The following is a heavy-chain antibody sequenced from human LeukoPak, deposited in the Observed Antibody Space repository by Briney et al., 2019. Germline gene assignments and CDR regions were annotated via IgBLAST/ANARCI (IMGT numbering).Heavy chain of an antibody. D-gene: IGHD6-13*01. V-gene: IGHV4-59*01. CDR3: AREVGSSWYTWFDP. Sequence: SETLSLTCTVSGGSISSYYWSWIRQPPGKGLEWIGYIYYSGSTNYNPSLKSRVTISVDTSRNQFSLKLSSVTAADTAVYYCAREVGSSWYTWFDPWGQGTLVTVSS. CDR1: GGSISSYY. J-gene: IGHJ5*02. CDR2: IYYSGST.